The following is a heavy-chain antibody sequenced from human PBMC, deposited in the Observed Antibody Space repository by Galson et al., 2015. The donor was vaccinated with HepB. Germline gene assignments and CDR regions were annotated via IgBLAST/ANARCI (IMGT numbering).Heavy chain of an antibody. D-gene: IGHD6-13*01. CDR2: IKQDGSEI. CDR1: GFTFSSYR. V-gene: IGHV3-7*01. CDR3: ARGPNAGRAFGY. Sequence: SLRLSCAASGFTFSSYRMSWVRQAPGKGLEWVANIKQDGSEIYYVDSVKGRFTIPRDNAKNSLFLQMNSLRAEDTAVYYCARGPNAGRAFGYWGQGTLVTVSS. J-gene: IGHJ4*02.